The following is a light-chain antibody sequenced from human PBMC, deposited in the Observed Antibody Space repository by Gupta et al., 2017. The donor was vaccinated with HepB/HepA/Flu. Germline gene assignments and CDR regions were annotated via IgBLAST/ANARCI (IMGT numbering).Light chain of an antibody. CDR1: PSVGTN. Sequence: EIVMTQSPDTLSVSPGERATLSCRASPSVGTNLAWYQHKPGQAPRLLIYGTSTRATGIPARFSGSGSGTEFTLTISSLQSEDFAVYYCQQYNNWPPFTFGPGTEVDIK. V-gene: IGKV3-15*01. J-gene: IGKJ3*01. CDR3: QQYNNWPPFT. CDR2: GTS.